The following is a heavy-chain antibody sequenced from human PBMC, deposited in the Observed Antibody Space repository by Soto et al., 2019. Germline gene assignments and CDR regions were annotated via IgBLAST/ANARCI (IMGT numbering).Heavy chain of an antibody. Sequence: EVQLVQSGAEVKKPGESLKISCKTSGYSFTSYWIAWMRQLPGKGLEWVGTIYPRDSDTRYSPSFQGQVTMTADRSITTAYLQWNSLEATATAMYYCARFGSPTTATEVLWGQRPVVTVSS. V-gene: IGHV5-51*01. J-gene: IGHJ4*02. D-gene: IGHD2-2*01. CDR1: GYSFTSYW. CDR2: IYPRDSDT. CDR3: ARFGSPTTATEVL.